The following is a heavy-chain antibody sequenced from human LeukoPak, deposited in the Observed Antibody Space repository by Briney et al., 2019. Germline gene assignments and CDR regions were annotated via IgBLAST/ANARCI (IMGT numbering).Heavy chain of an antibody. CDR2: IIPIFGTA. CDR1: GGTFSSYA. Sequence: GASVKVSCKASGGTFSSYAISWVRQAPGQGLEWMGGIIPIFGTANYAQKFQGRVTITADKSTSTAYMELSSLRSEDTAVYYCAREYDYVWGKSSPRPYNWFDPWGQGTLVTVSS. J-gene: IGHJ5*02. CDR3: AREYDYVWGKSSPRPYNWFDP. V-gene: IGHV1-69*06. D-gene: IGHD3-16*01.